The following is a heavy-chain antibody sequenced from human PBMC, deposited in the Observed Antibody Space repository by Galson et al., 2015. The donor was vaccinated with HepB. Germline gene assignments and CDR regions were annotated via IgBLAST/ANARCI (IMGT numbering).Heavy chain of an antibody. CDR2: ISAYNGNT. D-gene: IGHD3-10*01. V-gene: IGHV1-18*04. J-gene: IGHJ5*02. CDR3: ARDQPTYYYGSGSYYNGGNWFDP. CDR1: SYTFTSYG. Sequence: SVKVSCKASSYTFTSYGISWVRQAPGQGLEWMGWISAYNGNTNYAQKLQGRVTMTTDTSTSTAYMELRSLRSDDTAVYYCARDQPTYYYGSGSYYNGGNWFDPWGQGTLVTVSS.